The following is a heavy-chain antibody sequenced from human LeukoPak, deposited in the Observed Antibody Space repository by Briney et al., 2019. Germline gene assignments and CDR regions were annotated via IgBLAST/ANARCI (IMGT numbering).Heavy chain of an antibody. CDR3: ARGRFGRSYYYDSSGYFSQIFDY. CDR2: INHSGST. J-gene: IGHJ4*02. CDR1: GGSFSGYY. D-gene: IGHD3-22*01. Sequence: PSETLSLTCAVYGGSFSGYYWSWIRQPPGKGLEWIGEINHSGSTNYNPSLKSRVTISVDTSKNQFSLKLSSVTAADTAVYYCARGRFGRSYYYDSSGYFSQIFDYWGQGTLVTVSS. V-gene: IGHV4-34*01.